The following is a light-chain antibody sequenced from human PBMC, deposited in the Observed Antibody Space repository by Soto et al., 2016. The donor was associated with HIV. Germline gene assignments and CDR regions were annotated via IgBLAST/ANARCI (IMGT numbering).Light chain of an antibody. CDR3: QAWDTNTYVV. J-gene: IGLJ2*01. CDR2: QDS. Sequence: SFELSQPPSLSVSPGQTATITCSGDNLGDKYVCWYQQKPGQSPVLVIHQDSERPSGIPEQFSGSNSGNTATLTISGTQAMDEGDYYCQAWDTNTYVVFGGGTKLTVL. V-gene: IGLV3-1*01. CDR1: NLGDKY.